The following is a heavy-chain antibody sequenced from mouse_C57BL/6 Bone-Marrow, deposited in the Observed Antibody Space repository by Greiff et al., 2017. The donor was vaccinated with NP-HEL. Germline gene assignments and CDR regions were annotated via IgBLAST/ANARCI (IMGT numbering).Heavy chain of an antibody. CDR1: GYTFTSYG. CDR2: IYPRSGNT. Sequence: QVQLKESGAELARPGASVKLSCKASGYTFTSYGISWVKQRTGQGLEWIGEIYPRSGNTYYNEKFKGKATLTADKSSSTAYMELRSLTSEDSAVYFCARLPYGAMDYWGQGTSVTVSS. V-gene: IGHV1-81*01. CDR3: ARLPYGAMDY. J-gene: IGHJ4*01. D-gene: IGHD1-1*01.